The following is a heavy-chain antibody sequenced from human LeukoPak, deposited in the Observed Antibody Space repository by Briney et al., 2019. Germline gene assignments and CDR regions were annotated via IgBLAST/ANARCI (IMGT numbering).Heavy chain of an antibody. CDR1: GGSISDYY. J-gene: IGHJ4*02. CDR3: AREREDDFSNYFVDY. CDR2: IFYSGST. Sequence: SETLSLTCTVSGGSISDYYWTWIRQPPGKGLEWIGFIFYSGSTAYNPSLNNRVTISVDTSKNQFSLTLTSVTAADTALYYCAREREDDFSNYFVDYWGQGTLVTVSS. V-gene: IGHV4-59*01. D-gene: IGHD4-11*01.